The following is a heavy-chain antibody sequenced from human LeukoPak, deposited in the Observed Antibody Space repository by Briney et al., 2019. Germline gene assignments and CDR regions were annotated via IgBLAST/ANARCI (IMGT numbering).Heavy chain of an antibody. CDR3: AKDSSTVVTYYFDY. CDR2: ISWNSGSI. D-gene: IGHD4-23*01. J-gene: IGHJ4*02. CDR1: GFTFGDYA. V-gene: IGHV3-9*01. Sequence: GGSLRLSCAASGFTFGDYAMHWVRQAPGKGLEWVSGISWNSGSIGYADSVKGRFTISRDNAKNSLYLQMNSLRAEDTALYYCAKDSSTVVTYYFDYWGQGTLVTVSS.